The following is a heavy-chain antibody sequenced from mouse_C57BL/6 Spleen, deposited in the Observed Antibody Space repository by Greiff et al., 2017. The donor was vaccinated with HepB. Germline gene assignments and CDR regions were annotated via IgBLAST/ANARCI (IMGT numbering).Heavy chain of an antibody. V-gene: IGHV1-85*01. CDR1: GYTFTSYD. J-gene: IGHJ4*01. CDR2: IYPRDGST. D-gene: IGHD1-1*01. CDR3: ARRGGLLRDYAMDY. Sequence: VQLKQSGPELVKPGASVKLSCKASGYTFTSYDINWVKQRPGQGLEWIGWIYPRDGSTKYNEKFKGKATLTVDTSSSTAYMELHSLTSEDSAVYFCARRGGLLRDYAMDYWGQGTSVTVSS.